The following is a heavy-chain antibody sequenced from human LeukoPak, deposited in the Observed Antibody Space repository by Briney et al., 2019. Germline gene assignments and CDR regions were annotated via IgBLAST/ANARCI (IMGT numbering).Heavy chain of an antibody. CDR3: AKDLRFNYVWEAGY. CDR1: GFTFSNYA. D-gene: IGHD3-16*01. CDR2: ISGGGGSA. Sequence: PGGSLRLSCAASGFTFSNYAMSWVRQAPGKGLEWVSAISGGGGSAYYADSVKGRFTISRDNSKNTLYLQMNSLRAEDTAVYYCAKDLRFNYVWEAGYWGQGTLVTVSS. V-gene: IGHV3-23*01. J-gene: IGHJ4*02.